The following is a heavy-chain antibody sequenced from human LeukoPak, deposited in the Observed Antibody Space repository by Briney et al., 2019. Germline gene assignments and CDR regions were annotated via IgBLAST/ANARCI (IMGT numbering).Heavy chain of an antibody. V-gene: IGHV4-59*12. CDR2: IYYSGST. Sequence: SETLSLTCTVSGGSISSYYWSWIRQPPGKGLEWIGYIYYSGSTNYNPSLKSRVTMSVDTSKNQFSLKLSSVTAADTAVYYCARDPYYDSSGYSDYWGQGTLVTVSS. D-gene: IGHD3-22*01. J-gene: IGHJ4*02. CDR1: GGSISSYY. CDR3: ARDPYYDSSGYSDY.